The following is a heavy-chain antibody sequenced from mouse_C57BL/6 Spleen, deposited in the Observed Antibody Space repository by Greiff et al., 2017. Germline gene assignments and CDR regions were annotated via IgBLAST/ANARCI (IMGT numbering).Heavy chain of an antibody. Sequence: QVQLQQPGAELVKPGASVKLSCKASGYTFTSYWMHWVKQRPGQGLEWIGMIHPNSGSTNYNEKFKSKATLTVDKSSSTAYMQLSSLTSEDSAVYYCARSPLYGSSLYYYAMDYWGQGTSVTVSS. J-gene: IGHJ4*01. CDR1: GYTFTSYW. CDR2: IHPNSGST. D-gene: IGHD1-1*01. CDR3: ARSPLYGSSLYYYAMDY. V-gene: IGHV1-64*01.